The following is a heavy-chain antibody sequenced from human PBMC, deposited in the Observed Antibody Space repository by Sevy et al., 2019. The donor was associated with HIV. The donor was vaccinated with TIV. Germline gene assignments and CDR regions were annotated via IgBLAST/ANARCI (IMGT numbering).Heavy chain of an antibody. CDR3: AREGCTQPHDY. CDR2: FSFGCGRI. D-gene: IGHD2-8*01. CDR1: GFTFAKYS. J-gene: IGHJ4*02. V-gene: IGHV3-23*01. Sequence: GGSLRLSCAASGFTFAKYSMSWVRQAPGKGLEWVSTFSFGCGRINYADSVKGRFTISRDDSKNTLFLQMNILRAEDTATYFCAREGCTQPHDYWGQGTLATVSS.